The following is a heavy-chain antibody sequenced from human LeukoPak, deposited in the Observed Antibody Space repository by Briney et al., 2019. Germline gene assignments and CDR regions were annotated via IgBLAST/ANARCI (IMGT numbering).Heavy chain of an antibody. D-gene: IGHD5-18*01. V-gene: IGHV4-39*01. J-gene: IGHJ6*02. CDR3: ARHRSCGYSYGYIGWYYYYGMDV. Sequence: SETLSLTCTVSGGSISSSSYYWGWIRQPPGKGLEWIGSIYYSGSTYYNPSLKSRVTISVDTSKNQFSLKLSSVTAADTAVYYCARHRSCGYSYGYIGWYYYYGMDVWGQGTTVTVSS. CDR2: IYYSGST. CDR1: GGSISSSSYY.